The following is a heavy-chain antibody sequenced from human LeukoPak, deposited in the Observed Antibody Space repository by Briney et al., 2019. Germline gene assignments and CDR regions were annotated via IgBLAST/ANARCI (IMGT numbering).Heavy chain of an antibody. CDR3: ARDLRWGYNWFDP. CDR2: IYYSGST. D-gene: IGHD4-23*01. CDR1: GGSISSYY. Sequence: SETLSLTCTVSGGSISSYYWSWIRQPPGKGLEWIGYIYYSGSTNYNPSLKSRVTISVDTSKNQFSLNLSSVTAADTAVYYCARDLRWGYNWFDPWGQGTLVTVSS. J-gene: IGHJ5*02. V-gene: IGHV4-59*01.